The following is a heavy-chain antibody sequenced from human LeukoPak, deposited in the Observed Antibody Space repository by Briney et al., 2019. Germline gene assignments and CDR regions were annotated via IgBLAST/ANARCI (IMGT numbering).Heavy chain of an antibody. V-gene: IGHV3-30*18. CDR3: AKAGDIVAPVY. Sequence: PGGSLRLSCAASGFTFSSYGMHWVRQAPGKGLEWVAVISYDGSNKYYADSVKGRFTISRDNSKNTLYLQMNSPRAEDTAVYYCAKAGDIVAPVYWGQGTLVTVSS. J-gene: IGHJ4*02. CDR2: ISYDGSNK. D-gene: IGHD5-12*01. CDR1: GFTFSSYG.